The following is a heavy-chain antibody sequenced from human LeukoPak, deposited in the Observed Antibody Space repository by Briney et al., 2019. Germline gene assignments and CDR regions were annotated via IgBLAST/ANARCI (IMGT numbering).Heavy chain of an antibody. CDR2: FYYTGTT. CDR3: ASKSTDHGELRFDY. J-gene: IGHJ4*02. CDR1: GDSTNTYF. Sequence: SETLSLTCTISGDSTNTYFWSWIRQPPGKGLEWIGYFYYTGTTNYNPSLKSRVTISVDTSKNQFSLKVTSVTAADTGVYYCASKSTDHGELRFDYWGQGTLVTVSS. D-gene: IGHD4-17*01. V-gene: IGHV4-59*01.